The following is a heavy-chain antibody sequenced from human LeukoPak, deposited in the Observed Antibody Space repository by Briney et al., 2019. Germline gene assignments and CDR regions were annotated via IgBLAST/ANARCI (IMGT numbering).Heavy chain of an antibody. D-gene: IGHD3-10*01. CDR1: GFSVSNNY. J-gene: IGHJ4*02. Sequence: GGSLRLSCAASGFSVSNNYMTWVRQAPGKGLEWVSVIYSGGSRYYADSVKGRFTISRDNSKNTLNLQMNSLRVEDTAVYYCARGGTVVRGVIISSPIDYWGQGTLVTVSS. V-gene: IGHV3-53*01. CDR3: ARGGTVVRGVIISSPIDY. CDR2: IYSGGSR.